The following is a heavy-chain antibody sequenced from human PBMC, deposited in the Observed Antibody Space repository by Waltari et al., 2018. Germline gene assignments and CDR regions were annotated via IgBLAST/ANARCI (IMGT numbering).Heavy chain of an antibody. D-gene: IGHD2-2*01. CDR2: MNPNSGNT. Sequence: QVQLVQSGAEVKKPGASVKVSCKASGYTFTSYDINWVRQATGQGLEWMGWMNPNSGNTGYAQKFQGRVTITRNTSISTAYMELSSLRAEDTAMYYCAKDPLAYCSSTSCLPLGWFDPWGQGTLVTVSS. CDR3: AKDPLAYCSSTSCLPLGWFDP. V-gene: IGHV1-8*03. CDR1: GYTFTSYD. J-gene: IGHJ5*02.